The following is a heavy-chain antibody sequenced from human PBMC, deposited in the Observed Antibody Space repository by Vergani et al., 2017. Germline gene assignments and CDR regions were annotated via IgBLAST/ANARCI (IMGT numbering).Heavy chain of an antibody. J-gene: IGHJ3*01. Sequence: EKPLVQSGSETTKPGESLKISCQAFGYIFSNFWIGWVRQRPGRGLEWMGIIYPGDSEVKSNPTFRGQVIFSVDTSVNTAYLQWRSLQASDTATYFCASGGHGSENGGALQLWGQGTNITVSS. D-gene: IGHD3-10*01. CDR2: IYPGDSEV. CDR3: ASGGHGSENGGALQL. CDR1: GYIFSNFW. V-gene: IGHV5-51*01.